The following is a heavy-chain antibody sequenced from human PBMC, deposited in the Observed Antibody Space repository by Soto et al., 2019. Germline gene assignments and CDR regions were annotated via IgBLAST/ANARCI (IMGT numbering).Heavy chain of an antibody. CDR1: GYTFTGYY. CDR3: AREYYYDSSGYYYRAYYGMDV. V-gene: IGHV1-2*04. J-gene: IGHJ6*02. Sequence: ASVEVSCKASGYTFTGYYMHWVRQAPGQGLEWMGWINPNSGGTNYAQKFQGWVTMTRDTSISTAYMELSRLRPDDTAVYYCAREYYYDSSGYYYRAYYGMDVWG. D-gene: IGHD3-22*01. CDR2: INPNSGGT.